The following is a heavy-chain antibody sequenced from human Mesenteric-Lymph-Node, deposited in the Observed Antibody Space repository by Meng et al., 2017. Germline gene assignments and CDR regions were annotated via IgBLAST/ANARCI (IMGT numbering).Heavy chain of an antibody. D-gene: IGHD3-10*01. CDR2: IRASDGGT. CDR1: GLTYSACA. Sequence: GESLKISCAASGLTYSACAMTWVRQAPGKGLEWASGIRASDGGTYYAGSVKGRLTISRDKYKNTLYLQMNSLRAEDTAVYYCAKDHRQIWFGEFIYYFDYWGQGTLVTVSS. J-gene: IGHJ4*02. CDR3: AKDHRQIWFGEFIYYFDY. V-gene: IGHV3-23*01.